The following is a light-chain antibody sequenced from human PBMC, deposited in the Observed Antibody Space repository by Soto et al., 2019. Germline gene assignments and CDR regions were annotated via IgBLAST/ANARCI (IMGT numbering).Light chain of an antibody. CDR1: QGISNY. CDR3: QNHHSAPLS. Sequence: DIQMTQSPSFLSASVGDRVTITCRASQGISNYLAWYQQKPGKVPKLLIYDAAILKSGVPSRFSGSGSGTEFTLTISTLQPEDSATYYCQNHHSAPLSFGPGTKVDVK. CDR2: DAA. V-gene: IGKV1-27*01. J-gene: IGKJ3*01.